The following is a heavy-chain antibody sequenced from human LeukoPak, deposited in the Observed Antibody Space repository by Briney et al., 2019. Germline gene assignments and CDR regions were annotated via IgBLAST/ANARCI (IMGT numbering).Heavy chain of an antibody. V-gene: IGHV4-59*01. CDR1: GGSISSYY. CDR3: ARDPALGYCSSTSCYGFDY. Sequence: KPSETLSLTCTVSGGSISSYYWSWIRQPPGKGLEWIGYIYYSGSTNYNPSLKSRVTISVDTSKNQFSLKLSSVTAADTAVYYCARDPALGYCSSTSCYGFDYWGQGTLVTVSS. CDR2: IYYSGST. D-gene: IGHD2-2*01. J-gene: IGHJ4*02.